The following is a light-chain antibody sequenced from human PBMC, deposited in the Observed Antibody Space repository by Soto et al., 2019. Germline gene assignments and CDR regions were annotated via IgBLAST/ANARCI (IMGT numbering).Light chain of an antibody. CDR3: SSYASSSSYV. Sequence: QSVLTQPPSVSGAPGQRVTISCTGSSSSIGAGYDVHWYQQRPGTAPKLLIFGNSNRPSGVPDRFSGSKSGTSASLTITGLQAEDEGDYYCSSYASSSSYVFGGGTKLTVL. CDR1: SSSIGAGYD. V-gene: IGLV1-40*01. J-gene: IGLJ1*01. CDR2: GNS.